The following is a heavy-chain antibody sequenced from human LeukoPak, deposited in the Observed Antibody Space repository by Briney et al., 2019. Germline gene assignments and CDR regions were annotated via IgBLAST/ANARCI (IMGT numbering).Heavy chain of an antibody. D-gene: IGHD3-3*01. CDR3: ARGQGITIFGVVIPYYYYGMDV. V-gene: IGHV1-8*01. J-gene: IGHJ6*02. CDR2: MNPNSGNT. Sequence: VASVTVSCKASGYTFTSYDINWVRQATGQGLEWMGWMNPNSGNTGYAQKFQGRVTMTRNTSISTAYMELSSLRSEDTAVYYCARGQGITIFGVVIPYYYYGMDVWGQGTTVTVSS. CDR1: GYTFTSYD.